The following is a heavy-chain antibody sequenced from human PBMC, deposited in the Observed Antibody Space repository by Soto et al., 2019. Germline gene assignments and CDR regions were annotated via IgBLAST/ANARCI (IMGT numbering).Heavy chain of an antibody. V-gene: IGHV3-7*05. CDR2: IKQDGSAQ. Sequence: EVQLVESGGGLVQPGGSLRLSCAASGFTFSGYWMSWVRQAPGKGLEWVANIKQDGSAQFIVDSVKGRVTISRDNAKNSLYLQMNSLRAEDTAVYYCAREAVWGQGTAVTVSS. CDR3: AREAV. J-gene: IGHJ6*02. CDR1: GFTFSGYW.